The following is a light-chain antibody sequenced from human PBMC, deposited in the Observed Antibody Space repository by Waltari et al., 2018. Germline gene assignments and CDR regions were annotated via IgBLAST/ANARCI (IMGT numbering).Light chain of an antibody. Sequence: DIQMTQSPSSLSTSVGDSVTITCRASQSVSSWLACYQQKPGKAPKFLIYKASTLGSGVPSRFSGSGSGTEFSLTISSLQPDDVATYYCQQYESFPWTFGQGTKVEIK. CDR1: QSVSSW. V-gene: IGKV1-5*03. CDR2: KAS. J-gene: IGKJ1*01. CDR3: QQYESFPWT.